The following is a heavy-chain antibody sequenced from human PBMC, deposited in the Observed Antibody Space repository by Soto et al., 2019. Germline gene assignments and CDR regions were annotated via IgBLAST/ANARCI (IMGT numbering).Heavy chain of an antibody. CDR2: FIPILDMA. CDR1: GGTFNTYT. V-gene: IGHV1-69*02. D-gene: IGHD2-21*01. CDR3: AITYCRDNSCPRDFDF. Sequence: HVQVVQSGAEVKKPESSVKVSCKPSGGTFNTYTVNWVRLAPGRRLEWIGRFIPILDMANYAQKFQDRVTITADRSTFTAHMELNSPTSADTAVYYCAITYCRDNSCPRDFDFWGPGNRVTGSS. J-gene: IGHJ4*02.